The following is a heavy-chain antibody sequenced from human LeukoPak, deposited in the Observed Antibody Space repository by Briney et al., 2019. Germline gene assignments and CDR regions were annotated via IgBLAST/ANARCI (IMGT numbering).Heavy chain of an antibody. CDR3: ATRVMIAITTRGAFHI. Sequence: GGSLRLSCAASGFTFSSYAMNWVRQAPGKGLDWVSGISGNSGNTYYAESVKGRFTISRDNSKKTLYLQMNSLRAEDTAMYYCATRVMIAITTRGAFHIWGQGTMVTVSS. CDR2: ISGNSGNT. CDR1: GFTFSSYA. D-gene: IGHD3-16*01. V-gene: IGHV3-23*01. J-gene: IGHJ3*02.